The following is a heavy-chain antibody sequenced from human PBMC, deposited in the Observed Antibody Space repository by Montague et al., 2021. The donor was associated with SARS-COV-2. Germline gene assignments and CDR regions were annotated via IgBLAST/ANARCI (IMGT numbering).Heavy chain of an antibody. V-gene: IGHV4-34*01. J-gene: IGHJ6*02. CDR2: INHSGST. CDR3: ARQRGAGLFYFYYFGMDV. Sequence: SETLSLTCAVYCGCFSGYYWNWIREPLGKGPEWIGEINHSGSTNYNPSLKSRVTMSVDTSKNQFSLKLSSVTAADTAVYYCARQRGAGLFYFYYFGMDVWGQGTTVTASS. D-gene: IGHD3/OR15-3a*01. CDR1: CGCFSGYY.